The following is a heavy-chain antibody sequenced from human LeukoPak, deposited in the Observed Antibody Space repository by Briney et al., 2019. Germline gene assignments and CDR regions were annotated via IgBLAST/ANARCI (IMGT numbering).Heavy chain of an antibody. CDR3: ARERIPPHDSSGYYNGWAFDI. CDR1: GGTFSSYA. D-gene: IGHD3-22*01. V-gene: IGHV1-69*13. J-gene: IGHJ3*02. Sequence: ASVKVSCKASGGTFSSYAISWVRQAPGQGLEWMGGLIPIFGTANYAQKFQGRVTITADESTSTAYMELSSLRSEDTAVYYCARERIPPHDSSGYYNGWAFDIWGQGTMVTVSS. CDR2: LIPIFGTA.